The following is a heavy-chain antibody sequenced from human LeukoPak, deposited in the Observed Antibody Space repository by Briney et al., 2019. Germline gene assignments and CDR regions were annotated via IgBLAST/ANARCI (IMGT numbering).Heavy chain of an antibody. V-gene: IGHV3-21*01. J-gene: IGHJ4*02. D-gene: IGHD3-3*01. CDR1: GFTFSSYS. Sequence: GGSLRLSCAASGFTFSSYSMNWVRQAPGKGLEWVSSISSSSSYIYYADSVKGRFTIYRDNAKNSLYLQMNSLRAEDTAVYYCARGDYDFWSGYPYWGQGTLVTVSS. CDR3: ARGDYDFWSGYPY. CDR2: ISSSSSYI.